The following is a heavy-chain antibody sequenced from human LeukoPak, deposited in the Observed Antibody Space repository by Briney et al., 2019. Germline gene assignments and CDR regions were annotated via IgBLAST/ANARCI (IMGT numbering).Heavy chain of an antibody. J-gene: IGHJ6*02. CDR2: INPNSGGT. V-gene: IGHV1-2*02. CDR1: GYTFTGYY. CDR3: ARDEIRARLYYYGMDV. D-gene: IGHD4-17*01. Sequence: ASVKVSCKASGYTFTGYYMHWVRQAPGQGLEWMGWINPNSGGTNYAQKFQGRVTMTRDTSISTAYMELSRLRSDDTAVYYCARDEIRARLYYYGMDVWGQGTPVTVSS.